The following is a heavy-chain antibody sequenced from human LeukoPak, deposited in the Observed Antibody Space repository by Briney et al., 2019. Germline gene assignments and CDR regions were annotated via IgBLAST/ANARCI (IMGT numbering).Heavy chain of an antibody. D-gene: IGHD3-22*01. V-gene: IGHV3-74*01. CDR1: GFTFSSYW. CDR2: INSDGSST. Sequence: GSLRLSCAASGFTFSSYWMHWVRQAPGKGLVWVSRINSDGSSTSYADSVKGRFTISRDNSKNTLYLQMNSLRAEDTAVYYCAKDHYYDSSGYHAYPNYFDYWGQGTLVTVSS. J-gene: IGHJ4*02. CDR3: AKDHYYDSSGYHAYPNYFDY.